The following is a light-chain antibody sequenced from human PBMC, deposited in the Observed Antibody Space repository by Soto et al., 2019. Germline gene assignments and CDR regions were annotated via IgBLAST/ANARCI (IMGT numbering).Light chain of an antibody. CDR2: DSS. J-gene: IGKJ5*01. V-gene: IGKV3-11*01. CDR1: QNVSSN. Sequence: TVLTQSPGTLSLSPGERAPLSCRARQNVSSNLLAWYQQRPGQPPRLLIFDSSNRATGVPVRFSGSGSGTVFTLTIGSLEPEDSAVYYCQQRKHWPPITFGQGTRLEIK. CDR3: QQRKHWPPIT.